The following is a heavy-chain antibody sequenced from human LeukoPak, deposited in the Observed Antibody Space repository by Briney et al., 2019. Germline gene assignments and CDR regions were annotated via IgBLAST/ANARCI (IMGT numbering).Heavy chain of an antibody. D-gene: IGHD2-8*01. V-gene: IGHV4-39*02. CDR3: ARGVYLGNGYYFDY. CDR1: GGSISSSSYY. CDR2: IYYSGST. Sequence: SETLSLTCTVSGGSISSSSYYWGWIRQPPGKGLEWIGSIYYSGSTYYNPSLKSRVTISVDTSKNHFSLKLSSVTAADTAVYYCARGVYLGNGYYFDYWGQGTLVTVSS. J-gene: IGHJ4*02.